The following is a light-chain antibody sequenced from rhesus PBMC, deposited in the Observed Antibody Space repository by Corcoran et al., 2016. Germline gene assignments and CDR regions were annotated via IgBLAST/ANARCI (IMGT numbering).Light chain of an antibody. J-gene: IGKJ2*01. CDR2: YAS. CDR3: QQYNNSPYS. Sequence: DIQMTQSPSSLSASVGDTVTITCRASQGINNYLSWYQQKPGNAPKPLINYASSLETGVPSRLSGSGCGTDYTLTISSLQPEDIATYYCQQYNNSPYSFGQGTKVEIK. V-gene: IGKV1-66*01. CDR1: QGINNY.